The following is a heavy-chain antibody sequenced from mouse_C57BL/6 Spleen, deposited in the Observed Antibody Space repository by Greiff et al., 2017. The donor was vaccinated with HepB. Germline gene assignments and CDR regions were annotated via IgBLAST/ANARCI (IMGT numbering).Heavy chain of an antibody. V-gene: IGHV1-66*01. Sequence: QVQLQQSGPELVKPGASVKISCKASGYSFTSYYIHWVKQRPGQGLEWIGWIYPGSGNTKYNEKFKGKATLTADTSSSTAYMQLRSLTSEDSAVYSCARFTTVVATEDYWGQGTTLTVSS. D-gene: IGHD1-1*01. CDR2: IYPGSGNT. CDR3: ARFTTVVATEDY. CDR1: GYSFTSYY. J-gene: IGHJ2*01.